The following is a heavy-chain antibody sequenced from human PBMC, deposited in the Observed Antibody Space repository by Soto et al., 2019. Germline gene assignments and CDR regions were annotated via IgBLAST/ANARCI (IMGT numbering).Heavy chain of an antibody. CDR2: ISYDGSNK. J-gene: IGHJ4*02. V-gene: IGHV3-30*18. CDR3: AKDEGGGGSRFGVDY. D-gene: IGHD3-16*01. Sequence: PGGSLRLSCAASGFTFSSYGMHWVRQAPGKGLEWVAVISYDGSNKYYADSVKGRFTISRDNSKNTLYLQMNSLRAEDTAVYYCAKDEGGGGSRFGVDYWGQGTLVTVSS. CDR1: GFTFSSYG.